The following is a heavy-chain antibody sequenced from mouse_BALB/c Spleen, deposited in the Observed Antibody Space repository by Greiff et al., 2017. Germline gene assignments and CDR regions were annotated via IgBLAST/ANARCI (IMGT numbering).Heavy chain of an antibody. CDR3: ASASEREVLFAY. D-gene: IGHD6-1*01. CDR1: GFTFSSFG. V-gene: IGHV5-17*02. Sequence: EVQRVESGGGLVQPGGSRKLSCAASGFTFSSFGMHWVRQAPEKGLEWVAYISSGSSTIYYADTVKGRFTISRDNHKNTLFLQMNSLRTEDTAMYYCASASEREVLFAYWGQGTLVTVSA. CDR2: ISSGSSTI. J-gene: IGHJ3*01.